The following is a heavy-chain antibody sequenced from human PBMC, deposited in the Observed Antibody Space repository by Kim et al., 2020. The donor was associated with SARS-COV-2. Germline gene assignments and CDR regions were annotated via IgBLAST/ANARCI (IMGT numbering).Heavy chain of an antibody. CDR3: AKVGYDWSIDY. D-gene: IGHD3-9*01. CDR2: FDNDGSIT. J-gene: IGHJ4*02. Sequence: GGSLRLSCAASGFSFSNNWMYWVRQAPGKGLVWVSRFDNDGSITNYADSVKGRFIISRDNGKNTLYLQMKSLRAEDTAVYYCAKVGYDWSIDYWGQGTLVTVSS. CDR1: GFSFSNNW. V-gene: IGHV3-74*01.